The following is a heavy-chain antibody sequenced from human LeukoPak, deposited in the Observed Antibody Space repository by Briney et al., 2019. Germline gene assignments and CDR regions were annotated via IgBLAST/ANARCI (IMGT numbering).Heavy chain of an antibody. J-gene: IGHJ4*02. CDR2: ISSSSSTI. Sequence: PRGSLRLSCAASGFTFSTYSMNWVRQAPGKGLECVSYISSSSSTIYYADSVKGRFTISRDNAKNSLYLQMNSLRAEDTAVYYCARDLDPLPVVRGVMGDYWGQGTLVTVSS. CDR1: GFTFSTYS. CDR3: ARDLDPLPVVRGVMGDY. D-gene: IGHD3-10*01. V-gene: IGHV3-48*01.